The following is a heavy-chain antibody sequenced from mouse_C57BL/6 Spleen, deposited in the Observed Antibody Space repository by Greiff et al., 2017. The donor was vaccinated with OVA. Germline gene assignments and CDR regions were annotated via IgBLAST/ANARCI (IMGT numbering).Heavy chain of an antibody. J-gene: IGHJ3*01. CDR1: GYAFSSSW. CDR3: ALDGPGFAY. V-gene: IGHV1-82*01. Sequence: QVQLQQSGPELVKPGASVKISCKASGYAFSSSWMNWVKQRPGKGLEWIGRIYPGDGDTNYNGKFKGKATLTADKSSSTAYMQLSSLTSEDSAVYFCALDGPGFAYWGQGTLVTVSA. D-gene: IGHD2-3*01. CDR2: IYPGDGDT.